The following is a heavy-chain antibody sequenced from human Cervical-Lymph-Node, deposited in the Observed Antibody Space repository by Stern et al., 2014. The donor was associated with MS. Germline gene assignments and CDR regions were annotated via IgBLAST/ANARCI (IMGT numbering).Heavy chain of an antibody. V-gene: IGHV3-74*02. CDR1: GFTFSNYW. J-gene: IGHJ4*02. Sequence: EVQLEESGGGLVQPGGSLRLSCAASGFTFSNYWMHWVRQAPGKGLMWVSRINTDGSTTTYADSVKGRFTISRDNAKNTLYLQANSLRAEDTAVYYCARAGSTQMYSWGQGALVTVSS. CDR2: INTDGSTT. CDR3: ARAGSTQMYS. D-gene: IGHD1-14*01.